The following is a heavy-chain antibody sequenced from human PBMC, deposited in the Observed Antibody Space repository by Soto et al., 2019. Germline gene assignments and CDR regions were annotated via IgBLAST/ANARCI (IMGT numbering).Heavy chain of an antibody. Sequence: QVQLVQSGAEVKKPGASVTVSCKASGYTFSRHGISWVRQAPGQGLEWMAWSGNTNYAQKFQGRLTLTTNPSTITAYMGLRSLRSDDTAVYYCARGADDFSSGYYYEYWGQGTLVTVSS. CDR3: ARGADDFSSGYYYEY. CDR2: SGNT. J-gene: IGHJ4*02. CDR1: GYTFSRHG. V-gene: IGHV1-18*04. D-gene: IGHD3-3*01.